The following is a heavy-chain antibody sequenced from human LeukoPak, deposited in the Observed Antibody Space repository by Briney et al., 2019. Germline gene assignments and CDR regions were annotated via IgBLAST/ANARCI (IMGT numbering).Heavy chain of an antibody. J-gene: IGHJ4*02. CDR2: INPNSGGT. CDR1: GYTFTGYY. Sequence: GASVKVSCKASGYTFTGYYMHWVRQAPGQGLEWMGWINPNSGGTNYAQKFQGRVTMTSDTSISTAYMELSRLRSDDTAVYYCARDRVLTAKRMVRGEPGYWGQGTLVTVSS. CDR3: ARDRVLTAKRMVRGEPGY. D-gene: IGHD3-10*01. V-gene: IGHV1-2*02.